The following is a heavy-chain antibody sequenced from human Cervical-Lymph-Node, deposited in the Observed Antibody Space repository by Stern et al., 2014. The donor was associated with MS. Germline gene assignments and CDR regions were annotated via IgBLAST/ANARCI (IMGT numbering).Heavy chain of an antibody. V-gene: IGHV5-51*01. CDR3: ARQRYFDY. CDR1: GYTFTSYW. Sequence: EDQLVESGPEVKRPGESLKISCQASGYTFTSYWIGWVRQMPGKGLEWIAIIFPGGSDIRYSPSFQGQVTISADKPSSTAYLQWNNLKASDTAIYYCARQRYFDYWGQGTLVTVSA. CDR2: IFPGGSDI. J-gene: IGHJ4*02.